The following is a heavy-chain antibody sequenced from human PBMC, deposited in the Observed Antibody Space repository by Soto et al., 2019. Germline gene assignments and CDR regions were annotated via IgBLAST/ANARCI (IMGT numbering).Heavy chain of an antibody. J-gene: IGHJ4*02. CDR1: GYTFTCYY. D-gene: IGHD3-16*01. CDR3: ARDSASRAYDY. V-gene: IGHV1-2*04. Sequence: ASVKVSSKASGYTFTCYYMHWVRQTPGQGLEWMGWINPNSGGTNYAQKFQGWVTMTRDTSISTAYMELSRLRSDDTAVYYCARDSASRAYDYWGQGTLVTVSS. CDR2: INPNSGGT.